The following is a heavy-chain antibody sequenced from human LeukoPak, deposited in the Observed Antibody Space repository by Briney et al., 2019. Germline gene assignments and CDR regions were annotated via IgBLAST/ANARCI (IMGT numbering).Heavy chain of an antibody. CDR3: ARVIPLRWFGELWFDP. J-gene: IGHJ5*02. CDR1: GGSISSGGYS. D-gene: IGHD3-10*01. CDR2: IYHSGST. Sequence: SETLSLTCAVSGGSISSGGYSWSWIRQPPGKGLEWIGYIYHSGSTYYNPSLKSRVTISVDRSKNQFSLKLSSVTAADTAVYYCARVIPLRWFGELWFDPWGQGTLVTVSS. V-gene: IGHV4-30-2*01.